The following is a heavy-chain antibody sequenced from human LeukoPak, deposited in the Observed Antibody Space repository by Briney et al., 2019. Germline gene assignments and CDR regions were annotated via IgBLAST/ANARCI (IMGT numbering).Heavy chain of an antibody. J-gene: IGHJ4*02. CDR2: IYPGDSDT. D-gene: IGHD5-18*01. V-gene: IGHV5-51*01. CDR3: ARRAYIYGFDY. CDR1: GYSFTSYW. Sequence: GESLQISCEGSGYSFTSYWIGWVRQVPGKGLEWMGIIYPGDSDTRHSPSLQGQVIISADKSISTAYLQWSSLKASDTAMYYCARRAYIYGFDYWGQGTLVTVSS.